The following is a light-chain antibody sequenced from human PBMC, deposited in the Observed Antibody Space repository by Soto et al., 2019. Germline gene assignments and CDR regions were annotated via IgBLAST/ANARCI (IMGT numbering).Light chain of an antibody. V-gene: IGKV3-11*01. CDR2: QTS. J-gene: IGKJ5*01. Sequence: EIVLTQSPATLSSFPGDRVTLSCRASQYINTRLAWYQHRPGQAPRLLIYQTSIRAAGIPARFSASGSGTDFTLSISGLEPEDFAVYYCQQRSNWPPVITFGQGTRLEIK. CDR3: QQRSNWPPVIT. CDR1: QYINTR.